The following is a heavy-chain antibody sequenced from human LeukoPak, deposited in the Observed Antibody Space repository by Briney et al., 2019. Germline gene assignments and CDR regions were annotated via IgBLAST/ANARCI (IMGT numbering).Heavy chain of an antibody. V-gene: IGHV3-64D*09. CDR2: ISSNGGST. CDR1: GFTLSSYV. J-gene: IGHJ4*02. D-gene: IGHD6-19*01. CDR3: VKANGWYYFDY. Sequence: GGSLRLSCSASGFTLSSYVMHWVRQAPGKGLEYVSAISSNGGSTYYADSVKGRFTISRDNSKNTLYLQMSSLRAEDTAVYYCVKANGWYYFDYWGQGTLVTVSS.